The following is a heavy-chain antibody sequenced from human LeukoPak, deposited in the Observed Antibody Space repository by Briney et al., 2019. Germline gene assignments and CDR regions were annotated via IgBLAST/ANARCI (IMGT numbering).Heavy chain of an antibody. CDR3: AREPLTWIQLWSNWFDP. J-gene: IGHJ5*02. D-gene: IGHD5-18*01. V-gene: IGHV1-69*04. Sequence: SVKVSCKASGGTFSSYAISWVRQAPGQGLEWMGRIIPILGIANYAQKFQGRVTITADKSTSTAYMELSSLRSEDTAVYYCAREPLTWIQLWSNWFDPWGQGTLVTVSS. CDR2: IIPILGIA. CDR1: GGTFSSYA.